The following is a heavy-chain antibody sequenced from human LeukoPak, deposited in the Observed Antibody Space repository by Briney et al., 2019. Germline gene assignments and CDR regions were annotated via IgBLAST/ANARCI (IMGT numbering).Heavy chain of an antibody. D-gene: IGHD6-13*01. Sequence: PTETLSLTCTVSGGSLTSYYWSWIRQPPGKGLEWIGHMSYSGSTNYNPSLKSRVTISLDTPKNQFSLKLSSVTAADTAVYYCARNRGGAAAGFGPWGQGTLVTVSS. CDR3: ARNRGGAAAGFGP. CDR1: GGSLTSYY. V-gene: IGHV4-59*01. J-gene: IGHJ5*02. CDR2: MSYSGST.